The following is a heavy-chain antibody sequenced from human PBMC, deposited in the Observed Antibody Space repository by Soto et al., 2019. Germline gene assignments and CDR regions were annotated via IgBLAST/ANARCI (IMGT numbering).Heavy chain of an antibody. CDR2: ISYDGSNK. Sequence: GGSLRLSCAASGFTFSSYAMHWVRQAPGKGLEWVAVISYDGSNKYYADSVKGRFTISRDNSKNTLYLQMNSLRAEDTAAYYCASSHSSGWYFFDYWGQGTLVTVSS. D-gene: IGHD6-19*01. CDR3: ASSHSSGWYFFDY. CDR1: GFTFSSYA. V-gene: IGHV3-30-3*01. J-gene: IGHJ4*02.